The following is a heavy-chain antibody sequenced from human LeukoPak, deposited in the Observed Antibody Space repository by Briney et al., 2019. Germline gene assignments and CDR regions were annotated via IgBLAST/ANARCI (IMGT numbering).Heavy chain of an antibody. Sequence: GGSLRLSCAASGFTFSSYGMHWVRQAPGKGLEWVAVISYDGSNKYYADSVKGRFTISRDNSKNTLYLQMNSLRAEDTAVYYCAADSIAAAGELDYWGQGTLVTVSS. V-gene: IGHV3-30*03. D-gene: IGHD6-13*01. CDR3: AADSIAAAGELDY. CDR1: GFTFSSYG. J-gene: IGHJ4*02. CDR2: ISYDGSNK.